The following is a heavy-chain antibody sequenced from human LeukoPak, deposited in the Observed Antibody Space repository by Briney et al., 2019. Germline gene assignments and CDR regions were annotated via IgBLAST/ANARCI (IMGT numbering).Heavy chain of an antibody. Sequence: GESLKISCKGSGYDFTSYWIAWVRQMPGKGLEWMGIIYPGDSDTRYSPSFQGQVTISADKSISTAYLQWSSLKASDTAMYYCARLSYCSGGSCYSGVYYYYGMDVWGQGTTVTVSS. CDR3: ARLSYCSGGSCYSGVYYYYGMDV. V-gene: IGHV5-51*01. D-gene: IGHD2-15*01. CDR1: GYDFTSYW. J-gene: IGHJ6*02. CDR2: IYPGDSDT.